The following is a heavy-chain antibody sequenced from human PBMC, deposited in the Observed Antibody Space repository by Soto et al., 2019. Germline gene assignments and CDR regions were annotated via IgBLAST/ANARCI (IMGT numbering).Heavy chain of an antibody. Sequence: SGGSIRISCAASGFTFSSYAMSWVRQAPGKGLEWVSAISGSGGSTYYADSVKGRFTISRDNSKNTLYLQMNSLRAEDTAVYYCAKDSEQWLDKFDYWGQGTLVTVYS. CDR2: ISGSGGST. J-gene: IGHJ4*02. D-gene: IGHD6-19*01. CDR1: GFTFSSYA. CDR3: AKDSEQWLDKFDY. V-gene: IGHV3-23*01.